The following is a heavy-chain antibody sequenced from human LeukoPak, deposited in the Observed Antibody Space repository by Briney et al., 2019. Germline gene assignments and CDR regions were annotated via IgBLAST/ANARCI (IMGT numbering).Heavy chain of an antibody. V-gene: IGHV3-7*03. Sequence: PGGSLRLSCAASGFTFSSYWMSWVRQAPGKGLEWVANIKQDGSEKYYVDSVKGRFTISRDNSKNTLYLQMNSLRAEDTALYYCARESPVAATGRSWFDSWGQGTLVTVSS. CDR3: ARESPVAATGRSWFDS. CDR1: GFTFSSYW. CDR2: IKQDGSEK. J-gene: IGHJ5*01. D-gene: IGHD6-13*01.